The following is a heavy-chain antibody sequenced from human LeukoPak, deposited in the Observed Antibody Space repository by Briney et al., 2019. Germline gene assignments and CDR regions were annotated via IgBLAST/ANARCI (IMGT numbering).Heavy chain of an antibody. Sequence: GGSLRLSCAASGITFSSYAMSWVRQAPGKGLEWVSTISGSGGTTYYTDSVKGRFTISRDNSKNTLYLQMNSLRAEDTAVYYCAKGSASSWDLLSFWYFDLCGRGTLVTVSS. V-gene: IGHV3-23*01. D-gene: IGHD6-13*01. CDR2: ISGSGGTT. CDR1: GITFSSYA. J-gene: IGHJ2*01. CDR3: AKGSASSWDLLSFWYFDL.